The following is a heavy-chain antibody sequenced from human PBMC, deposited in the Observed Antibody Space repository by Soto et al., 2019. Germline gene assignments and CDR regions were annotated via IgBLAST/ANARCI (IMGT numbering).Heavy chain of an antibody. CDR2: INPNSGGT. Sequence: ASVKVSCKASGYTFTGYYMHWVRQAPGQGLEWMGWINPNSGGTNYAQKFQGWVTMTRETSISTAYMELSRLRSDDTAVYYCARVRCSSTSCYTGDDAFDIWGQGTMVTVSS. D-gene: IGHD2-2*02. V-gene: IGHV1-2*04. J-gene: IGHJ3*02. CDR1: GYTFTGYY. CDR3: ARVRCSSTSCYTGDDAFDI.